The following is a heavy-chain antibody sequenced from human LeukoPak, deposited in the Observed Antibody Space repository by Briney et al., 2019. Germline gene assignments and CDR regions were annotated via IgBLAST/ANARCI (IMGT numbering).Heavy chain of an antibody. V-gene: IGHV3-23*01. D-gene: IGHD6-19*01. Sequence: PGGSLRLSCAASGFTFSSYAMSWVRQAPGKGLEWVSAISGSGGSTYYADSVKGRFTISRDNSKNTLYLQMNSLRAEDTAVYYCAKDAGAGTQSPPEYFQHWGQGTLVTVSS. CDR2: ISGSGGST. CDR3: AKDAGAGTQSPPEYFQH. J-gene: IGHJ1*01. CDR1: GFTFSSYA.